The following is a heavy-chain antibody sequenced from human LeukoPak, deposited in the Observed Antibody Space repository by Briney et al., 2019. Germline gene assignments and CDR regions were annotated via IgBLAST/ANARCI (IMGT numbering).Heavy chain of an antibody. Sequence: GGSLRLSCAASGFTFSSYAMHWVRQAPGKGLEWVAVISYDGSNKYYADSVKGRFTISRDNSKNTLYLQMNSLRAEDTAVYYCTRDQQLWAGDAFNIWGQGTMVTVPS. CDR3: TRDQQLWAGDAFNI. CDR2: ISYDGSNK. CDR1: GFTFSSYA. V-gene: IGHV3-30-3*01. J-gene: IGHJ3*02. D-gene: IGHD5-18*01.